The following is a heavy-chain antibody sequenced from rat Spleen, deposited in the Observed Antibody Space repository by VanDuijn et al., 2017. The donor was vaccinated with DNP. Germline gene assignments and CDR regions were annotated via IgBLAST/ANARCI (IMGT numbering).Heavy chain of an antibody. D-gene: IGHD1-11*01. CDR1: GFSPNRYY. V-gene: IGHV2-41*01. Sequence: QVQLKEAGPCPVPPFKTLSPNRNFAGFSPNRYYVHRVRTPPGKGLEGMGIIWNTGGTRDNSALKPRLSISKDTSKSQVFLKMNSLQTEDTATYYCARDRRGYFDYWGQGAMVTVSS. CDR2: IWNTGGT. J-gene: IGHJ2*01. CDR3: ARDRRGYFDY.